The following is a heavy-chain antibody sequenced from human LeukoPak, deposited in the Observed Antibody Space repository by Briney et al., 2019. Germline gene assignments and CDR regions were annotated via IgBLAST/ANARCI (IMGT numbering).Heavy chain of an antibody. CDR3: ARVKFAAVAATGWYFDL. J-gene: IGHJ2*01. CDR1: GGSISGYY. D-gene: IGHD6-19*01. CDR2: IYFSGSS. Sequence: PSETLSLTRTVSGGSISGYYWSWIRHPPGKGLEWIGYIYFSGSSNHNPSLNSRLTISVDTSKNQFSLKLSSVTAADTAVYYCARVKFAAVAATGWYFDLWGRGTLVTVSS. V-gene: IGHV4-59*01.